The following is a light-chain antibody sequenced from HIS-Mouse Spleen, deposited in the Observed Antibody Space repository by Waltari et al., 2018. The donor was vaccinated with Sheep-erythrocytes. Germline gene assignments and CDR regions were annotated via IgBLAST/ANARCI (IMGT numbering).Light chain of an antibody. J-gene: IGLJ2*01. CDR3: QAWDSSTAV. CDR2: QDS. Sequence: SYEQTQPPSVSVSPGQTASITCSGDKLGEKYACWFQQKPGQSPVLVIYQDSKRPSGIPERFSGSNAGNTATLTISGTQAMDEADYYCQAWDSSTAVFGGGTKLTVL. CDR1: KLGEKY. V-gene: IGLV3-1*01.